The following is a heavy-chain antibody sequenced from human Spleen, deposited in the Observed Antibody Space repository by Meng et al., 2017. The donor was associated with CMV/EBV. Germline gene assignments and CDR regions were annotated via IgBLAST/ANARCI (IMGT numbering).Heavy chain of an antibody. D-gene: IGHD2-15*01. CDR3: VKGGAAYAMDV. CDR2: IGTAGDT. J-gene: IGHJ6*02. CDR1: GFTFTSYD. V-gene: IGHV3-13*01. Sequence: GESLKISCAASGFTFTSYDIHWVRQGTGKGLEWVSAIGTAGDTYYAGSVKGQFIISRDNSKNTLYLQMNSLRPEDTAVYYCVKGGAAYAMDVWGQGTTVTVSS.